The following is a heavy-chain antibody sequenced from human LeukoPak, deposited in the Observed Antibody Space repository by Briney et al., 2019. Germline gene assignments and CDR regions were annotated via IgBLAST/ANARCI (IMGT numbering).Heavy chain of an antibody. D-gene: IGHD2-15*01. Sequence: SQTLSLTCTVSGGSISSGGYYWSWIRQHPGKVLEWIGYIYYSGSTYYNPSLKSRVTISVDTSKNQFSLKLSSVTAADTAVYYCAREPYRYCSGGSCYPYNWFDPWGQGTLVTVSS. V-gene: IGHV4-31*03. CDR2: IYYSGST. J-gene: IGHJ5*02. CDR3: AREPYRYCSGGSCYPYNWFDP. CDR1: GGSISSGGYY.